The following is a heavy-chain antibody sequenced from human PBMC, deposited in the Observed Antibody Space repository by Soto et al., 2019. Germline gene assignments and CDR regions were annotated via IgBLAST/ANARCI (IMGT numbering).Heavy chain of an antibody. Sequence: EVQLLESGGGLVQPGGSLRLSCAASGFTFSSYAMRWVRQAPVKGLELVSAISGSGDSTYYADSVKGRFTISRDNSKNTLYLQMNSLRPEDTAVYYCARRGSGSYYDYWGQGTLVTVSS. V-gene: IGHV3-23*01. CDR1: GFTFSSYA. CDR3: ARRGSGSYYDY. J-gene: IGHJ4*02. CDR2: ISGSGDST. D-gene: IGHD1-26*01.